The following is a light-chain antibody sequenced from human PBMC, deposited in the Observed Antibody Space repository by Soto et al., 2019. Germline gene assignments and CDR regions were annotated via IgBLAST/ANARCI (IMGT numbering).Light chain of an antibody. CDR2: WGS. J-gene: IGKJ4*01. V-gene: IGKV2-28*01. CDR3: MQSLQTPLT. Sequence: EIVMTQSPLSLPVTPGEPASISCRSSQSLLYSNGYNYLDWYVQKPGQSPQLLIYWGSHRASGVPDRFSGSVSGTDFTLKISRVEAEDFGVYYCMQSLQTPLTFGGGTKVEIK. CDR1: QSLLYSNGYNY.